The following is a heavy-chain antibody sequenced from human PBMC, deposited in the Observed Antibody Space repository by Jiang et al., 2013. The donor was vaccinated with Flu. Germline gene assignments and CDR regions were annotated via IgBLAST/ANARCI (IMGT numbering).Heavy chain of an antibody. Sequence: LLKPSETLSLTCTVSGGSISSSAYYWGWVRQPPGKGLEWIGSVYHSETISYSGTSFYNPSLKNRVTIYVDTSKNQFSLKLSSVTAADTAVYYCARGDVVTTLRFDFWGQG. V-gene: IGHV4-39*01. D-gene: IGHD4-17*01. J-gene: IGHJ4*02. CDR2: VYHSETISYSGTS. CDR3: ARGDVVTTLRFDF. CDR1: GGSISSSAYY.